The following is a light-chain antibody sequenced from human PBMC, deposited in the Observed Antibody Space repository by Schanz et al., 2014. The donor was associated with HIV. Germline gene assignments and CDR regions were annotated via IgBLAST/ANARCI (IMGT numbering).Light chain of an antibody. V-gene: IGLV2-14*01. J-gene: IGLJ2*01. CDR2: DVS. CDR1: SSDVGGYNY. Sequence: QSALTQPASVSGSPGQSITISCTGTSSDVGGYNYVSWYQQHPGKAPKLMIYDVSSRPSGVSDRFSGSMSGNTASLTISGLQADDEADYYCSSSAGNNKLLFGGGTKLTVL. CDR3: SSSAGNNKLL.